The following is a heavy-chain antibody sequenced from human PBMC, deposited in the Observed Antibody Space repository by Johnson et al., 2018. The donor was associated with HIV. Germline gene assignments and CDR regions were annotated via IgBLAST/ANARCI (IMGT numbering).Heavy chain of an antibody. CDR3: GRGGGQWLVRGDVFDI. CDR2: IGTAGDT. CDR1: GFTVSSNY. J-gene: IGHJ3*02. D-gene: IGHD6-19*01. Sequence: MLLVESGGGVVKPGGSLRLSCVASGFTVSSNYMSWVRQAPGKGLEWVSAIGTAGDTYYPGSVKGRFTISRGNAKNTLYLQMGSLRGEDLAVYYCGRGGGQWLVRGDVFDIWGQGTMVTVSS. V-gene: IGHV3-66*02.